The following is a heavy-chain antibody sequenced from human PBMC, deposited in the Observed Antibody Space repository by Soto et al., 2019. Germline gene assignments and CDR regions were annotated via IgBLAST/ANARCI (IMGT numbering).Heavy chain of an antibody. Sequence: SVKVSCKASGGAFSSYAISWVRQAPGQGLEWMGGIIPIFGTANYAQKFQGRVTITADKSTSTAYMELSSLRSEDTAVYYCARDSGGYSGYVWGNWFDPWGQGTLVTVSS. CDR1: GGAFSSYA. V-gene: IGHV1-69*06. J-gene: IGHJ5*02. CDR3: ARDSGGYSGYVWGNWFDP. CDR2: IIPIFGTA. D-gene: IGHD5-12*01.